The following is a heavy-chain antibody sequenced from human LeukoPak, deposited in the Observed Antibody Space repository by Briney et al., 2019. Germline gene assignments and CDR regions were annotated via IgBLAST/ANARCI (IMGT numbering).Heavy chain of an antibody. D-gene: IGHD3-10*01. V-gene: IGHV1-69*06. Sequence: SVKVSCKASGGTFSSYAISWVRQAPGQGLEWMGGIIPIFGTANYAQKFQGRVTITADKSTSTAYMELSSLRSEDTAVYYCARDLYGSGSPSFDYWGQGTLVTVSS. CDR2: IIPIFGTA. J-gene: IGHJ4*02. CDR3: ARDLYGSGSPSFDY. CDR1: GGTFSSYA.